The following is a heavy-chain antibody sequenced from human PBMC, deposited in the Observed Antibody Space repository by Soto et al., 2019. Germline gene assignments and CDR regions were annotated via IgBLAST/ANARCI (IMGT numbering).Heavy chain of an antibody. D-gene: IGHD3-10*01. CDR3: ARDRRTLWFGELYPSNWFDP. V-gene: IGHV4-30-2*01. CDR2: IYHSGST. CDR1: GGSLSRGGYF. J-gene: IGHJ5*02. Sequence: ASENLSLTRAVSGGSLSRGGYFWCWIRQPPGKGLEWIGYIYHSGSTYYNPSLKSRVTISVDRSKNQFSLKLSSVTAADTAVYYCARDRRTLWFGELYPSNWFDPWGQGTLVTVSS.